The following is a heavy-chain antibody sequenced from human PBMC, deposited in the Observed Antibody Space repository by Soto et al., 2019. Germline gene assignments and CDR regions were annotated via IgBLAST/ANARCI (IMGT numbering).Heavy chain of an antibody. D-gene: IGHD2-21*01. V-gene: IGHV1-69*01. Sequence: QVQLVQSGAEVKKPGSSVKVSCKASGGTFSSYAISWVRQSPGQGLEWMGGIIPIFGTANYAQKFQGRVTSTADESTSTAYMELSSLRSEDTAVYYCARVGLPEASSNWFDPGGQGTLVTVSS. CDR2: IIPIFGTA. CDR3: ARVGLPEASSNWFDP. CDR1: GGTFSSYA. J-gene: IGHJ5*02.